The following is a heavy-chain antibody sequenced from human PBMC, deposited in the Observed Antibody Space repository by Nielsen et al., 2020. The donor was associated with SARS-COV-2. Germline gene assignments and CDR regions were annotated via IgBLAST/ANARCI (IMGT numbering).Heavy chain of an antibody. CDR2: INTNTGNP. D-gene: IGHD3-10*01. J-gene: IGHJ6*03. V-gene: IGHV7-4-1*02. CDR3: ARGGVTMVRGGYYYYYMDV. Sequence: WVRQAPGQGLEWMGWINTNTGNPTYAQGFTGRVVFSLDTSVSTAYLQISSLKAEDTAVYYCARGGVTMVRGGYYYYYMDVWGKGTTVTVSS.